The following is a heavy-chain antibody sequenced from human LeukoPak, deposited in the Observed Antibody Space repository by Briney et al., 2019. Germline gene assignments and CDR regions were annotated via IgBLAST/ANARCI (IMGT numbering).Heavy chain of an antibody. CDR3: ARQETVVTLDY. J-gene: IGHJ4*02. D-gene: IGHD4-23*01. CDR2: IYYSGST. CDR1: GGSISSSSYY. Sequence: SGTLSLTCTASGGSISSSSYYWGWIRQPPGKGLEWIGSIYYSGSTYYNPSLKSRVTVSVDTSKNQFSLKLSSVTAADTAVYYCARQETVVTLDYWGQGTLVTVSS. V-gene: IGHV4-39*01.